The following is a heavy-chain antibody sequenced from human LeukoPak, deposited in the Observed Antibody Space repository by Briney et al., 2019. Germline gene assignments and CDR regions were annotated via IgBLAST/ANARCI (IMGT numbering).Heavy chain of an antibody. V-gene: IGHV4-39*07. J-gene: IGHJ4*02. D-gene: IGHD3-10*01. CDR2: IYYSGTT. CDR3: ARVRDDLDTMVRGVIEY. CDR1: GGSISSSSYY. Sequence: SETLSLTCTVSGGSISSSSYYWGWIRQPPGKGLEWIGNIYYSGTTYYNPSLKSRVTISVDTSKNQFSLKLSSVTAADTAVYYCARVRDDLDTMVRGVIEYWGQGTLVTVSS.